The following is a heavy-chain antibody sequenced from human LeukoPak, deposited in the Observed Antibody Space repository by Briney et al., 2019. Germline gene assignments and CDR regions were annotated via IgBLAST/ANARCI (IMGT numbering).Heavy chain of an antibody. J-gene: IGHJ6*02. CDR1: CYTLYRYG. Sequence: GGSVKVSCQGSCYTLYRYGISWGRPAPGKGVEWMGLICAFNGNTNYAQKLQGRVTMTTDTSTSTAYMELRSLRSDDTAVYYCARYDFWSGYYDLDYGMDVWGQGTTVTVSS. CDR2: ICAFNGNT. CDR3: ARYDFWSGYYDLDYGMDV. V-gene: IGHV1-18*01. D-gene: IGHD3-3*01.